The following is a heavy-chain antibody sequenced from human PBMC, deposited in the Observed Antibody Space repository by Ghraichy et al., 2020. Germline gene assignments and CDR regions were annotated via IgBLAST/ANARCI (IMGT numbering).Heavy chain of an antibody. V-gene: IGHV4-39*01. J-gene: IGHJ4*02. CDR1: GGSISSSSYY. Sequence: SETLSLTYTVSGGSISSSSYYWGWIRQPPGKGLEWIGSIYYSGSTYYNPSLKSRVTISVDTSKNQFSLKLSSVTAADTAVYYCAGSYSYGAKTFDYWGQGTLVTVSS. CDR3: AGSYSYGAKTFDY. CDR2: IYYSGST. D-gene: IGHD5-18*01.